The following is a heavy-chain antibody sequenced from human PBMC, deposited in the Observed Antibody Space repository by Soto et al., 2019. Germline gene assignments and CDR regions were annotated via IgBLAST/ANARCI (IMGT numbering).Heavy chain of an antibody. D-gene: IGHD5-18*01. CDR1: GGSISSGGYS. V-gene: IGHV4-30-2*01. Sequence: TSETLSLTCAVSGGSISSGGYSWSWIRQPPGKGLECIGYISHSGSTYYNPSLKSRVTISLDRSKNQFSLKLSSVTAADTAVYYCARGAAMVDYWGQGTLVTVSS. CDR3: ARGAAMVDY. J-gene: IGHJ4*02. CDR2: ISHSGST.